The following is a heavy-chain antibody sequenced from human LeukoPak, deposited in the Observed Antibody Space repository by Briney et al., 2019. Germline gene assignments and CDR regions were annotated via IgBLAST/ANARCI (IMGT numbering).Heavy chain of an antibody. V-gene: IGHV3-66*04. CDR2: IYSGGNT. CDR3: ARRYFGMDV. Sequence: GGSLRLSCAASGFTVSSNYMTWVRQAPGKGLEWVSVIYSGGNTYYADSVKGRFIISRDNSKNTLYLQMNSLRAEDTAVYYCARRYFGMDVWGQGTTVIVSS. J-gene: IGHJ6*02. CDR1: GFTVSSNY.